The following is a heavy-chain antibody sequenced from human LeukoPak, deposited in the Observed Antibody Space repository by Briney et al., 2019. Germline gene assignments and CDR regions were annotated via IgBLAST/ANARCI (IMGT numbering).Heavy chain of an antibody. V-gene: IGHV1-3*01. Sequence: GASVKVSCKASGYTFTSYAMHWVRQAPGQRLEWMGWINAGNGNTKYSQKFQGRVTITRDTSAGTAYMELSSLRSEDTAVYYCASEDRSGHYDFWSGYLRSGMDVWGQGTTVTVSS. J-gene: IGHJ6*02. CDR2: INAGNGNT. CDR3: ASEDRSGHYDFWSGYLRSGMDV. CDR1: GYTFTSYA. D-gene: IGHD3-3*01.